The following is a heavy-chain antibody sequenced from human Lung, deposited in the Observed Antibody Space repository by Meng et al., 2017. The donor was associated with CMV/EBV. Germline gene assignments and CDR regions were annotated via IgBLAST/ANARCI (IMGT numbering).Heavy chain of an antibody. V-gene: IGHV3-30*02. CDR2: ILYDGSYK. J-gene: IGHJ4*02. D-gene: IGHD3-16*01. Sequence: SWAASRFTFSSYGMHCVRQAPGKLLEWVAFILYDGSYKYSADSVKGRFTISRDNSKNTLCLQMNSLRGEDMAVYYWAKMGRTIATGGGFDYWGQGTXVTVSS. CDR1: RFTFSSYG. CDR3: AKMGRTIATGGGFDY.